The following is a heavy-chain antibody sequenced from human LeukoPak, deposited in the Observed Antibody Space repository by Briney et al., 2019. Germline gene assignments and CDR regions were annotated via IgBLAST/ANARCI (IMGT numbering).Heavy chain of an antibody. D-gene: IGHD3-3*01. CDR1: GCTFTSYG. CDR3: ARDHPAYYDFWSGYYWFDP. CDR2: ISAYNGNT. J-gene: IGHJ5*02. Sequence: GASVKVSCKASGCTFTSYGISWVRQASGQGLEWMGWISAYNGNTNYAQKLQGRVTMTTDTSTSTAYMELRSLRSDDTAVYYCARDHPAYYDFWSGYYWFDPWGQGTLVTVSS. V-gene: IGHV1-18*01.